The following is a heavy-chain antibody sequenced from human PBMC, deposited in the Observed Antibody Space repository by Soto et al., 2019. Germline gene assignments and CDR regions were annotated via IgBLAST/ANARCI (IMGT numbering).Heavy chain of an antibody. CDR2: IYYSGST. D-gene: IGHD3-16*01. V-gene: IGHV4-61*08. Sequence: SETLSLTCTVSGGSISSGDYYWSWVRQPPGKGLEWIGYIYYSGSTNYNPSLKNQVTISVDTSKNQFSLKLSSVTAADTAAYYCARAPSVLGMNWFDPWGQGTLVTVSS. CDR3: ARAPSVLGMNWFDP. J-gene: IGHJ5*02. CDR1: GGSISSGDYY.